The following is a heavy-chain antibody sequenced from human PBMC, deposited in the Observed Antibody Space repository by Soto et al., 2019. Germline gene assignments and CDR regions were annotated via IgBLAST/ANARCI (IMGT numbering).Heavy chain of an antibody. J-gene: IGHJ6*02. D-gene: IGHD6-19*01. CDR2: ISSSSSYT. CDR1: GFTFSDYY. V-gene: IGHV3-11*03. CDR3: ARNAPAWQWLDLYYYYGMDV. Sequence: GSLRLSCAASGFTFSDYYMSWIRQAPGKGLEWVSYISSSSSYTNYADSVKGRFTISRDNAKNSLYLQMNSLRAEDTAVYYCARNAPAWQWLDLYYYYGMDVWGQGTTVTVSS.